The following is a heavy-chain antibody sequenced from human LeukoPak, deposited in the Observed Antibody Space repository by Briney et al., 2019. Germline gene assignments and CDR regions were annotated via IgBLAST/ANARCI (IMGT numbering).Heavy chain of an antibody. V-gene: IGHV4-59*08. J-gene: IGHJ4*02. D-gene: IGHD3-9*01. Sequence: PSETLSLTCTVSGGSISSYYWSWIRQPPGKGLEWIGYIYYSGSTNYNPSLKSRVTISVDTSKNQFSLKLSSVTAADTAVYYCARVTRKDWLFSIGDYFDYWGQGTLVTVSS. CDR2: IYYSGST. CDR1: GGSISSYY. CDR3: ARVTRKDWLFSIGDYFDY.